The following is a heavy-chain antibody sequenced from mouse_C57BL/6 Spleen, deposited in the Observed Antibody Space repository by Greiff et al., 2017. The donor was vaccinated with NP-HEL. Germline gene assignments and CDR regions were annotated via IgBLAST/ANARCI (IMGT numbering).Heavy chain of an antibody. J-gene: IGHJ2*01. CDR3: ARRTNWDVDYFDN. D-gene: IGHD4-1*01. CDR1: GFTFSDYG. CDR2: ISSGSSTI. Sequence: EVKLVASGGGLVKPGGSLKLSCAASGFTFSDYGMHWVRQAPEKGLEWVAYISSGSSTIYYADTVKGRFPISRDNAKNTLFLQMTSLRSEDTAMYYCARRTNWDVDYFDNWGQGTTLTVAS. V-gene: IGHV5-17*01.